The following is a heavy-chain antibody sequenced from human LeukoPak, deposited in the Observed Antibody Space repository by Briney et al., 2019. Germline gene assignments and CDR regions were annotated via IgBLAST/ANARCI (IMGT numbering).Heavy chain of an antibody. V-gene: IGHV4-39*01. J-gene: IGHJ4*02. D-gene: IGHD4-17*01. Sequence: SETLSLTCIVSGGSMSSSSYYWGWIRQPPGRGLEWIGSIHYSGSTYYNPSLKSRVTISVDTSKNQFSLKLSSVTAADTAVYYCARRGLGTTPYFDYWGQGTLVTVSS. CDR1: GGSMSSSSYY. CDR2: IHYSGST. CDR3: ARRGLGTTPYFDY.